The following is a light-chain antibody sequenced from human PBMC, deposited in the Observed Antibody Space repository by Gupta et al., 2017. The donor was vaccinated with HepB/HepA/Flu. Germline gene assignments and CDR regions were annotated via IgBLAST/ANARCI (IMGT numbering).Light chain of an antibody. J-gene: IGLJ3*02. CDR2: STN. V-gene: IGLV8-61*01. Sequence: SFSVSPGGTVTLTCGLSSGPVSTSYYPSWYQQTPGQAPRTLIYSTNTRSSGVPDRFSGSILGNKAALTITGAQADDESDYYCVLYMGSGIWVFGGGTKLTVL. CDR1: SGPVSTSYY. CDR3: VLYMGSGIWV.